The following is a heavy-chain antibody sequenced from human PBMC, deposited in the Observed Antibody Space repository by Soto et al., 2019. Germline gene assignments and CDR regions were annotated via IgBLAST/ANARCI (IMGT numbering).Heavy chain of an antibody. CDR2: ITRDSNHI. V-gene: IGHV3-21*01. D-gene: IGHD1-26*01. Sequence: EVQLVESGGGLVKPGGSLRLSCAASGFTFSAYTINWVRQAPGKGLEWVASITRDSNHIYFAESVKGRFTLSRDNGKNSVFLQMNSLRAEDTAVYFCARAFIGGGTTLGYWGQGTLVTVSS. CDR1: GFTFSAYT. CDR3: ARAFIGGGTTLGY. J-gene: IGHJ4*02.